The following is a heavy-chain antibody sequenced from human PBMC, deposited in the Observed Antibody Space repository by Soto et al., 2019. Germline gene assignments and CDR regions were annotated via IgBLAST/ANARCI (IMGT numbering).Heavy chain of an antibody. V-gene: IGHV1-69*01. Sequence: QVQVVQSGVEVRRPGSSVKVSCKASGDTFKNCVISWVRQAPGQGLEWMGGIIPLFGTTDFAQRFQGRLTITTDESKTTAHMELSRLRSEDTATYYCAAELGFGKLSVVWGQGTTVIVSS. J-gene: IGHJ6*02. CDR1: GDTFKNCV. CDR3: AAELGFGKLSVV. D-gene: IGHD3-10*01. CDR2: IIPLFGTT.